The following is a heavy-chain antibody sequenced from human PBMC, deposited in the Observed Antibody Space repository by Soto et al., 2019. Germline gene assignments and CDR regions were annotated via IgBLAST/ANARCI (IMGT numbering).Heavy chain of an antibody. CDR1: GGSISSGGYY. Sequence: SETLSLTCTVSGGSISSGGYYWSWIRQHPGKGLEWIGYIYYSGSTYYNPSLKSRVTISVDTSKNQFSLKLSSVTAADTAVYYCARAKTAVFDYWGQGTLVTVSS. CDR3: ARAKTAVFDY. CDR2: IYYSGST. V-gene: IGHV4-31*03. J-gene: IGHJ4*02. D-gene: IGHD2-21*02.